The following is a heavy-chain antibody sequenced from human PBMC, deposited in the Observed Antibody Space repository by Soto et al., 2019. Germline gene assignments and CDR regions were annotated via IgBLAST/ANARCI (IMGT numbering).Heavy chain of an antibody. Sequence: PGESLKISCKGSGYSFTSYWISLVRQMPGKGLEWMGRIDPSDSYTNYSPSFQGHVTISADKSISTAYLQWSSLKASDTAMYYCARPGIDSSGYYGPDYWGQGTLVTVSS. D-gene: IGHD3-22*01. J-gene: IGHJ4*02. CDR3: ARPGIDSSGYYGPDY. CDR1: GYSFTSYW. V-gene: IGHV5-10-1*01. CDR2: IDPSDSYT.